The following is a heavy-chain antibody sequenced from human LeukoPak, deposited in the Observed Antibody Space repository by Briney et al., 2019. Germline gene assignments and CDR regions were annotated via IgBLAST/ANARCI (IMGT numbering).Heavy chain of an antibody. CDR1: GYTFTGYY. D-gene: IGHD3-3*01. J-gene: IGHJ6*03. V-gene: IGHV1-2*02. Sequence: GASVKVSCKASGYTFTGYYMHWVRPAPGQGLEWMGWINPNSGGTNYAQKFQGRVTMARDTSISTAYMELSRLRSDDTAVYYCAISSTILGYMDVWGKGTTVTVSS. CDR3: AISSTILGYMDV. CDR2: INPNSGGT.